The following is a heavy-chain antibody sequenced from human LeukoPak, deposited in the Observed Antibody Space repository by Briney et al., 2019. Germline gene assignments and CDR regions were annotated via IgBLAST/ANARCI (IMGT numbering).Heavy chain of an antibody. J-gene: IGHJ4*02. D-gene: IGHD3-10*01. Sequence: GGSLRLSCAASGFTFSSYAMSWVRQAPGKGLEWVSAISGSGCITYYAYSVKGRFTISRDNSKNTLYLQMNSLSAEDTAVYYCAKGVRERYYGSGRSYYFASWGQGHLVTVSS. CDR1: GFTFSSYA. V-gene: IGHV3-23*01. CDR3: AKGVRERYYGSGRSYYFAS. CDR2: ISGSGCIT.